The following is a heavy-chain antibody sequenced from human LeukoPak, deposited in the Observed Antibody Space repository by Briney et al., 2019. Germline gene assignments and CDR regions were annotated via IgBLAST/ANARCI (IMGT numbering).Heavy chain of an antibody. CDR1: GYTLTELS. D-gene: IGHD5-18*01. V-gene: IGHV1-24*01. CDR3: ATLGYSYGYFDY. Sequence: ASVKVSCKVSGYTLTELSMHWVRQAPGKGLEWMGGFDPEDGETIYAQKFQGRVTMTEDTSTDTAYMELRSLRSDDTAVYYCATLGYSYGYFDYWGQGTLVTVSS. CDR2: FDPEDGET. J-gene: IGHJ4*02.